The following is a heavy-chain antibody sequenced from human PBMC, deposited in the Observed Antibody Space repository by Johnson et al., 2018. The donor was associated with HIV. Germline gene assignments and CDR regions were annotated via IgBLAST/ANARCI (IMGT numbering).Heavy chain of an antibody. J-gene: IGHJ3*02. V-gene: IGHV3-23*04. CDR2: ISGSGGST. CDR3: AGGEQLVHLVAFDS. D-gene: IGHD6-13*01. CDR1: GYTFSNYW. Sequence: VQLVESGGGLVQPGGSLRLSCAASGYTFSNYWMTWVRQAPGKGLEWVSAISGSGGSTYYADSVKGRFTISRDNSKNTLYLQMNSLRAEDTAVYYCAGGEQLVHLVAFDSWGQGTMVTVSS.